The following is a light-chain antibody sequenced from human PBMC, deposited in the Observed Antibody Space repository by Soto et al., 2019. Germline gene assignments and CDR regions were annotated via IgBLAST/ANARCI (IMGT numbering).Light chain of an antibody. J-gene: IGKJ5*01. CDR1: QSVSSSY. Sequence: IEMTQSPATLSVSPGERATLSCRASQSVSSSYLAWYQQKPGQAPRLLIYGASSRATGIPDRFSGSGSGTDFTLTFSSLEPEDFAVYYCQQYSNWPITFGQGTRLEIK. CDR2: GAS. CDR3: QQYSNWPIT. V-gene: IGKV3D-20*02.